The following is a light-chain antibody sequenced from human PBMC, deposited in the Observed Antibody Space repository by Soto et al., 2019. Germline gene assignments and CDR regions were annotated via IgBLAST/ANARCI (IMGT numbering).Light chain of an antibody. CDR1: RRVLYKSNNKNH. CDR2: WAS. V-gene: IGKV4-1*01. Sequence: DIVMTQSPDSLAVSLGERATMNCKSSRRVLYKSNNKNHLAWYQQKPGQPPQLIIYWASTRESGVPERFSGSGSGTDFTLTISSLEAEDVAFYWCQQYFDVPFTFGGGTKVEI. CDR3: QQYFDVPFT. J-gene: IGKJ4*01.